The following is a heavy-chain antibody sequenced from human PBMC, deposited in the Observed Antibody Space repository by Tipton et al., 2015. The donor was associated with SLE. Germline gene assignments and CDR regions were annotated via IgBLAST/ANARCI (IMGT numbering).Heavy chain of an antibody. CDR2: IYYSGST. D-gene: IGHD3-16*01. CDR3: ARNSKRYYDYIWWRPGFDS. V-gene: IGHV4-39*07. Sequence: TLSLTCTVSGGSISSSSYYWGWIRQPPGKGLEWIGSIYYSGSTSYNPSLKSRVTISVDTSKNQFSLKLSSVTAADTAVYYCARNSKRYYDYIWWRPGFDSWGQGTLVTVSS. CDR1: GGSISSSSYY. J-gene: IGHJ4*02.